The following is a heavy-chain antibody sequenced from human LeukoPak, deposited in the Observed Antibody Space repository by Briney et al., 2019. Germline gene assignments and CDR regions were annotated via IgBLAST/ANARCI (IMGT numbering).Heavy chain of an antibody. CDR2: VNPKSGDT. J-gene: IGHJ4*02. Sequence: ASVKVSCKASGYSSTGYHIHWVRQAPGQGLEWMGWVNPKSGDTDYAQKFKDRVTMTRDTSITTAYMELTRLTSDDTAVYYCARVQGYCSDGRCLFWGQGTLVTVSS. CDR1: GYSSTGYH. D-gene: IGHD2-15*01. CDR3: ARVQGYCSDGRCLF. V-gene: IGHV1-2*02.